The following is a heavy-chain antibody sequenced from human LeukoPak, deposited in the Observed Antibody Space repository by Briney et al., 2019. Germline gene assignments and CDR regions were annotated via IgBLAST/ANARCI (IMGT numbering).Heavy chain of an antibody. J-gene: IGHJ5*02. CDR1: GYTFTSYG. V-gene: IGHV1-18*01. Sequence: ASVKVSCKASGYTFTSYGISWVRQAPAQGLEWMGWISAYNGNTNYAQKLQGRVTMTTDTSTSTAYMELRSLRSDDTAVYYCARDGYYYGSGEPYNWFDPWGQGTLVTVSS. CDR2: ISAYNGNT. CDR3: ARDGYYYGSGEPYNWFDP. D-gene: IGHD3-10*01.